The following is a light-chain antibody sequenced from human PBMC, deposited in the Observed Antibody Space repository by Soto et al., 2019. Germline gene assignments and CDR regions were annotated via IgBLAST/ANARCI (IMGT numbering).Light chain of an antibody. CDR3: QQYGGSPPVFT. V-gene: IGKV1-12*01. Sequence: DIQMTQSPSSVSASVGDRVTITCRASQGISSWLAWYQQKPGKAPKLLIYAASSLQSGVPSRFSGSGSGTDFTLTISSLQPEDFAVYFCQQYGGSPPVFTFGPGTKVEIK. J-gene: IGKJ3*01. CDR1: QGISSW. CDR2: AAS.